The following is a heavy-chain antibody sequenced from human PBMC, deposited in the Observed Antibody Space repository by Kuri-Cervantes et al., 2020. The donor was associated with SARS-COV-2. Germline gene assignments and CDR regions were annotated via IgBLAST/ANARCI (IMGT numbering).Heavy chain of an antibody. J-gene: IGHJ4*02. CDR1: GFSFSSYG. CDR3: AKDHGVGALDY. Sequence: GESLKISCAASGFSFSSYGMSWVRQAPGKGLEWVAVIWYDGSNKYYADSVKGRFTISRDNSKNTLYLQMNSLRAEDTAVYYCAKDHGVGALDYWGQGTLVTVSS. CDR2: IWYDGSNK. D-gene: IGHD1-26*01. V-gene: IGHV3-33*06.